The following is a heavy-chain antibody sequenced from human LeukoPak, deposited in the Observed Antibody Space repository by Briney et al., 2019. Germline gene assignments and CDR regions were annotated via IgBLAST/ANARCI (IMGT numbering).Heavy chain of an antibody. CDR1: GGSISSSSYY. CDR2: IYYSGST. V-gene: IGHV4-39*01. CDR3: AIRGYSYNPSYWYFDL. J-gene: IGHJ2*01. Sequence: PSETLSLTCTVSGGSISSSSYYWGWIRQPPGKGLEWIGSIYYSGSTYYNPSLKSRVTISVDTSKNQFSLKLSSVTAADTAVYYCAIRGYSYNPSYWYFDLWGRGTLVTVSS. D-gene: IGHD5-18*01.